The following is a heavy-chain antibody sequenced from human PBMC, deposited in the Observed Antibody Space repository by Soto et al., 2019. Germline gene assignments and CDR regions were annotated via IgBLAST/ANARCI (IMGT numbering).Heavy chain of an antibody. V-gene: IGHV3-23*01. CDR1: GFTFSSHS. D-gene: IGHD6-6*01. CDR3: ANGAITARRFDY. J-gene: IGHJ4*02. Sequence: EVQLLESGGGLVQPGGSLRLSCAASGFTFSSHSMSWVRQAPGKELEWVSSISSSGVDIFYADSVKGRFIISRDNSKNTLYLQVNGLRAEDTAVYYCANGAITARRFDYWGQETLVTVSS. CDR2: ISSSGVDI.